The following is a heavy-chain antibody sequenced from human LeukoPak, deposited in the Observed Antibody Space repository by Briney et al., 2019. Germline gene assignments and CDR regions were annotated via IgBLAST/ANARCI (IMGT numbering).Heavy chain of an antibody. Sequence: GGSLRLSCAASGLTFSSHWMHWVRQAPGKGLVWVSRITNDGSSTTYADSVKGRFTISRDNAKNMLYLQVNSLRAEDTAVYYCARDPKYYYDSSGSRSGWGQGTLVTVSS. J-gene: IGHJ4*02. D-gene: IGHD3-22*01. V-gene: IGHV3-74*01. CDR1: GLTFSSHW. CDR3: ARDPKYYYDSSGSRSG. CDR2: ITNDGSST.